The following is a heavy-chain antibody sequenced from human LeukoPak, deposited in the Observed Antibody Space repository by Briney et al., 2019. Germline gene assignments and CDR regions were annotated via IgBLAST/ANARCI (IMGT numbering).Heavy chain of an antibody. CDR3: ASEGLGYCSSTSCYAGHDAFDI. Sequence: PSGTLSLTCAVSGGSISSSNWWSWVRQPPGKGLEWIGEIYHSGSTNYNPSLKSRVTISVDKSKNQFSLKLSSVTAADTAVYYCASEGLGYCSSTSCYAGHDAFDIWGQGTMVTVSS. J-gene: IGHJ3*02. CDR2: IYHSGST. CDR1: GGSISSSNW. D-gene: IGHD2-2*01. V-gene: IGHV4-4*02.